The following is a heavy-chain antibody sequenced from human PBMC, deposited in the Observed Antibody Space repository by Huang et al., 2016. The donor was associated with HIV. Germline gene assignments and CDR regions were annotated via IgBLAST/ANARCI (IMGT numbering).Heavy chain of an antibody. D-gene: IGHD6-6*01. CDR2: SNPKGGGT. J-gene: IGHJ4*02. CDR3: ARDWSFGSSTSPAD. CDR1: GYTFTDSN. V-gene: IGHV1-2*02. Sequence: QVQLVQSGAEVKNPGASVRVSCKASGYTFTDSNIHWVRQAPGQGLEWMGWSNPKGGGTSYAQRVQGRITMTRDTTISTVHMDLRRIQSDDTAVYFCARDWSFGSSTSPADWGQGTLVTVSS.